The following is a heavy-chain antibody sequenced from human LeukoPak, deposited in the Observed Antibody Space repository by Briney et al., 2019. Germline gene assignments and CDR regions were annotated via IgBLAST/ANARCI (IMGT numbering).Heavy chain of an antibody. J-gene: IGHJ4*02. D-gene: IGHD6-13*01. CDR2: INPNSGGT. CDR3: ARLSSSSWYNPIFDY. V-gene: IGHV1-2*02. Sequence: ASVKVSRKASGYTFTGYYMHWVRQAPGQGLEWMGWINPNSGGTNYAQKFQGRVTMTRDTSISTAYMELSRLRSDDTAVYYCARLSSSSWYNPIFDYWGQGTLVTVSS. CDR1: GYTFTGYY.